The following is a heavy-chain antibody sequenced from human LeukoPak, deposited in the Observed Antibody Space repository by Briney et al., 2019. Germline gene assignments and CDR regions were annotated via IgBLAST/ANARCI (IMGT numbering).Heavy chain of an antibody. D-gene: IGHD6-13*01. J-gene: IGHJ5*02. CDR2: INHSGST. CDR3: ARCSSSWLVRLFDP. CDR1: GGSFGGYY. V-gene: IGHV4-34*01. Sequence: PSETLSLTCAVYGGSFGGYYWSWIRQPPGKGLEWIGEINHSGSTNYNPSLKSRVTISVDTSKNQFSLKLSSVTAADTAVYYCARCSSSWLVRLFDPWGQGTLVTVSS.